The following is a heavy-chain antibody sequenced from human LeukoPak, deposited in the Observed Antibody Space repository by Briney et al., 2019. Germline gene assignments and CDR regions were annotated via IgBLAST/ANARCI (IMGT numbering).Heavy chain of an antibody. CDR3: ARGSGSSAYDY. D-gene: IGHD3-22*01. V-gene: IGHV4-38-2*02. Sequence: SETLSLTCTVSGYSISSGYYWGWIRQPPGKGLEWIGSIYHSGSAYYNPSLKSRVTISVDTSKNQFSLKLSSVTAADTAAYYCARGSGSSAYDYWGQGTLVTVSS. J-gene: IGHJ4*02. CDR1: GYSISSGYY. CDR2: IYHSGSA.